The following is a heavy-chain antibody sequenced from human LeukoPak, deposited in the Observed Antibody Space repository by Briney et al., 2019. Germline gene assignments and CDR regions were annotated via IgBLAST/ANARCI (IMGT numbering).Heavy chain of an antibody. CDR1: GFTFSSYD. CDR3: ARDLPGLSAAGTFDC. V-gene: IGHV3-13*01. Sequence: PGGSLRLSCAASGFTFSSYDMHWVRQATGKGLEWVSAIGTAGDTYYPGSVKGRFTISRENAKNSLYLQMSSLRAGDTAVYYCARDLPGLSAAGTFDCWGQGTLVTVSS. D-gene: IGHD6-13*01. J-gene: IGHJ4*02. CDR2: IGTAGDT.